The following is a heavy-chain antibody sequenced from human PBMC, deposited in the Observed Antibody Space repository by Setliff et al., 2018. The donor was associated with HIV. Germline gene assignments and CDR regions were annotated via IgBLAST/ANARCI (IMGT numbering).Heavy chain of an antibody. CDR2: ISGSGRKT. D-gene: IGHD2-2*01. Sequence: SWVRQAPGKGLEWVSSISGSGRKTYYGDSVKGRFTISSDNYWDTVDLQMKTLRAEDTAVYYCAKVPLFVVVPAALGGMDVWGQGTTVTVSS. J-gene: IGHJ6*02. CDR3: AKVPLFVVVPAALGGMDV. V-gene: IGHV3-23*01.